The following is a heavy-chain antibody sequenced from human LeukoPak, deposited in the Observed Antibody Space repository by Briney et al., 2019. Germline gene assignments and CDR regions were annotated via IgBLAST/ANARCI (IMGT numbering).Heavy chain of an antibody. CDR2: ITGSGGST. Sequence: PGGSLRLSCVGSGFTFSSYAMSWVRQAPGKGLEWVSAITGSGGSTYYADSVKGRFTISRDNSKNTLYLQMNSLRAEDTAVYYCAKDQRGSYYENAFDIWGQGTMVTVSS. CDR1: GFTFSSYA. V-gene: IGHV3-23*01. D-gene: IGHD1-26*01. J-gene: IGHJ3*02. CDR3: AKDQRGSYYENAFDI.